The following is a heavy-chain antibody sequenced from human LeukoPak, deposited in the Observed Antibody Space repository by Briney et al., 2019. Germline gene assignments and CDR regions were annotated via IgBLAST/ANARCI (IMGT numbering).Heavy chain of an antibody. CDR1: GGSISSYS. V-gene: IGHV4-4*07. CDR3: ARDSSAWSFDY. J-gene: IGHJ4*02. CDR2: IYSSGSN. D-gene: IGHD6-19*01. Sequence: PSETLSLTCSVSGGSISSYSWSWIRQPAGEGLEWIGRIYSSGSNSYSPSLKGRVAMSADTSKNQFSLMLSSVTAADTAVYYCARDSSAWSFDYWSQGALVTVSS.